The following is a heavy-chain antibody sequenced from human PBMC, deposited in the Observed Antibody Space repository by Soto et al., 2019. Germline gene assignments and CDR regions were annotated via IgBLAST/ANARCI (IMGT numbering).Heavy chain of an antibody. Sequence: EVQLVESGGGLVQPGGSLRLSCAASGFTFSSYSMNWVRQAPGKGLEWVSYISSSSSTIHYADSVKGRFTISRDNAKNSLYLQMNSLRDEDTAVYYCARDEYCSSTSCTYYYYGMDVWGQGTTVTVSS. J-gene: IGHJ6*02. CDR2: ISSSSSTI. V-gene: IGHV3-48*02. CDR3: ARDEYCSSTSCTYYYYGMDV. D-gene: IGHD2-2*01. CDR1: GFTFSSYS.